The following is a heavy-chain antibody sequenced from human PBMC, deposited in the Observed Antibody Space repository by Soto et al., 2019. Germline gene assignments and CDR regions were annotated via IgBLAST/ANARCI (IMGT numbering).Heavy chain of an antibody. CDR2: IYPGDSDT. CDR1: GYSFTNNW. Sequence: GESLKISCKDYGYSFTNNWIAWVRQMPGKGLEWMGSIYPGDSDTRYSTSCEGQVTISADESTDTAYLQGSSLKASEXAMDXGAIVPQSFTNGVGHFDYWGQXTXVTVSS. D-gene: IGHD2-8*01. V-gene: IGHV5-51*01. J-gene: IGHJ4*02. CDR3: AIVPQSFTNGVGHFDY.